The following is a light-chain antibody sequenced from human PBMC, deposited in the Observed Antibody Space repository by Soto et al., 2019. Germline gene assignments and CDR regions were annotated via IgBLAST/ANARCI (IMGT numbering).Light chain of an antibody. Sequence: QSVLTQPPSVSGAPGQRVTISCTGSSSNIGPTYDVHWYKQLPGTAPKPLIYANTNRPSGVPDRFSGSKSGTSASLAITGLQAEDEADYFCQSYDSSLSGYVFGTGTKVTVL. CDR2: ANT. CDR1: SSNIGPTYD. CDR3: QSYDSSLSGYV. V-gene: IGLV1-40*01. J-gene: IGLJ1*01.